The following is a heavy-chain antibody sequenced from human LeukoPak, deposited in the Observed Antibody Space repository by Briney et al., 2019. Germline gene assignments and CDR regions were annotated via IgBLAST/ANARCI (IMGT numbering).Heavy chain of an antibody. CDR2: IIPIFGTA. V-gene: IGHV1-69*05. Sequence: GASVKVSCKASGGTFSSYAISWVRQAPGQGLEWMGGIIPIFGTANYAQKFQGRVTITTDESTSTAYMELSSLRSEDTAVYYCASAPVNYYDSSGYYSYFDYWGQGTLVTVSS. CDR1: GGTFSSYA. D-gene: IGHD3-22*01. CDR3: ASAPVNYYDSSGYYSYFDY. J-gene: IGHJ4*02.